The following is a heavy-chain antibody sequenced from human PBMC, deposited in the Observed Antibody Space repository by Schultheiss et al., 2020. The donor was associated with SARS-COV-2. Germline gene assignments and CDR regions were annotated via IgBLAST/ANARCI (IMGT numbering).Heavy chain of an antibody. CDR1: GFTFSDYY. J-gene: IGHJ5*02. V-gene: IGHV3-66*01. Sequence: GGSLRLSCAASGFTFSDYYMSWIRQAPGKGLEWVSVIYSGGSTYYADSVKGRFTISRDNSKNTLYLQMNSLRAEDTAVYYCARGAYCSGGSCSDEFDPWGQGTLVTVSS. D-gene: IGHD2-15*01. CDR3: ARGAYCSGGSCSDEFDP. CDR2: IYSGGST.